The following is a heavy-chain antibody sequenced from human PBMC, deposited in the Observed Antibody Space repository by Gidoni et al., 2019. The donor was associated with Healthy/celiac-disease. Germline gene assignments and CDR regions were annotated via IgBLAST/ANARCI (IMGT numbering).Heavy chain of an antibody. CDR1: GFTFSSYA. J-gene: IGHJ4*02. CDR2: IAYDGSNK. CDR3: ARGEWELPPTYYFDY. V-gene: IGHV3-30-3*01. D-gene: IGHD1-26*01. Sequence: QVQLVESGGGVVQTGRSLRLSCAASGFTFSSYAMHLVRQAPGKGLGWVAVIAYDGSNKYYAYSGKGRFTSTRDNSKNTRYLQMNSRRAEDTAVYYCARGEWELPPTYYFDYWGQGTLVTVSS.